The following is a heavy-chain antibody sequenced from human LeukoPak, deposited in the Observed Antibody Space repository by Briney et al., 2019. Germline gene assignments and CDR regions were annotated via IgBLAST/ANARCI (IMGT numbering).Heavy chain of an antibody. CDR3: ARGYYYGSGSYRHWFDP. CDR1: GGSISSSSYY. CDR2: IYDSGST. J-gene: IGHJ5*02. Sequence: PSETLSLTCTVSGGSISSSSYYWGCIRQPQGKGLEWIRSIYDSGSTYYNSSLESRVTISVDTSKNQFSLKLSSVTAADTAVYYCARGYYYGSGSYRHWFDPWGQGTLVTVSS. D-gene: IGHD3-10*01. V-gene: IGHV4-39*01.